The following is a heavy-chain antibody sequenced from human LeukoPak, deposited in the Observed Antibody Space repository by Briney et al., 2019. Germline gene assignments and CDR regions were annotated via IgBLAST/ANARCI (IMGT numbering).Heavy chain of an antibody. D-gene: IGHD2-21*01. CDR1: GGTFSSYA. CDR3: ARDRSLGVVIAIGTFDY. J-gene: IGHJ4*02. Sequence: SVKVSCKASGGTFSSYAISWVRQAPGQGLEWMGGIIPIFGTANYAQKFQGRVTITADESTSTAYRELSSLISEDTAVYYCARDRSLGVVIAIGTFDYWGQGTLVTVSS. V-gene: IGHV1-69*13. CDR2: IIPIFGTA.